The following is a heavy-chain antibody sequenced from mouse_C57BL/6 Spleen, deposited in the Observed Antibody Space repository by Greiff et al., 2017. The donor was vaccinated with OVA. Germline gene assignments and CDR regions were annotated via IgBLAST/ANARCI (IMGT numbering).Heavy chain of an antibody. CDR1: GFTFSSYA. J-gene: IGHJ2*01. Sequence: EVMLVESGGGLVKPGGSLKLSCAASGFTFSSYAMSWVRQTPEKRLEWVATISDGGSYTYYPDNVKGRFTISRDNAKNNLYLQRSHLKSEDTAMYYCARDYYYGSSYDYWGQGTTLTVSS. CDR2: ISDGGSYT. CDR3: ARDYYYGSSYDY. V-gene: IGHV5-4*01. D-gene: IGHD1-1*01.